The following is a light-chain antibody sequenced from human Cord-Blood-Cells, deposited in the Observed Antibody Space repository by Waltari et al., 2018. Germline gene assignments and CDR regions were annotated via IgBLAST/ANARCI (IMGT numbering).Light chain of an antibody. J-gene: IGKJ2*01. CDR3: QQSYSTPYT. CDR1: QSISSY. Sequence: DIQMTQSPSSLSASVGDRVTITCRGSQSISSYLNWYQQKPGKAPKLLIYAASSLQSGVPSRFSGSGEGTDFTLTISSLQPEELATYYCQQSYSTPYTFGQGTKLEIK. V-gene: IGKV1-39*01. CDR2: AAS.